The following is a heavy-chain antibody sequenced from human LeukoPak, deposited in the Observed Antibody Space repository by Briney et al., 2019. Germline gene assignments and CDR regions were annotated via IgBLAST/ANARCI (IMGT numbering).Heavy chain of an antibody. V-gene: IGHV4-34*01. CDR3: ARVGITMVRGNYYYGMDV. D-gene: IGHD3-10*01. CDR2: INHSGST. CDR1: GGSISSYY. J-gene: IGHJ6*02. Sequence: PSETLSLTCTVSGGSISSYYWSWIRQPPGKGLEWIGEINHSGSTNYNPSLKSRVTISVDTSKNQFSLKLSSVTAADTAVYYCARVGITMVRGNYYYGMDVWGQGTTVTVSS.